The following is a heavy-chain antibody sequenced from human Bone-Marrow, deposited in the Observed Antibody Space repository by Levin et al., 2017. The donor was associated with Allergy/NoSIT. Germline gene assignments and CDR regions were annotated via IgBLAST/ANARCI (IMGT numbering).Heavy chain of an antibody. Sequence: GESLKISCKASGYSFTSYGFSWVRQAPGQGLEWLGWISTYNDNTFYAQKFQGRVTMTTDTSTTTVYMELRSLRFDDTAFYYCARGQAGAGDYWGQGTLVTVSS. CDR2: ISTYNDNT. J-gene: IGHJ4*02. D-gene: IGHD6-19*01. CDR1: GYSFTSYG. V-gene: IGHV1-18*01. CDR3: ARGQAGAGDY.